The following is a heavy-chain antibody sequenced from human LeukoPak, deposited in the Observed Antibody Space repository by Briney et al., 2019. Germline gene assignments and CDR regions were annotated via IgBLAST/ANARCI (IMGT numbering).Heavy chain of an antibody. D-gene: IGHD3-9*01. CDR1: GFTFDDYA. Sequence: GGSLRLSCAASGFTFDDYAMHWVRQAPGKGLEWVSGTSWNSGSIGYADSVKGRFTISRDNAKNSLYLQMNSLRAEDTALYYCAQGRYFDWLLGHFDYWGQGTLVTVSS. CDR2: TSWNSGSI. V-gene: IGHV3-9*01. J-gene: IGHJ4*02. CDR3: AQGRYFDWLLGHFDY.